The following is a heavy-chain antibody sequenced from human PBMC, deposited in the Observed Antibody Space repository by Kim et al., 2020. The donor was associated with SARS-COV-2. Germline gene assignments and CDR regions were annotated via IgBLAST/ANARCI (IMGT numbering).Heavy chain of an antibody. Sequence: GGSLRLSCAASGFTVSSNYMSWVRQAPGKGLEWVSVIYSGGSTYYADSVKGRFTISRDNSKNTLYLQMNSLRAEDTAVYYCARTSPEYCSGGSCYQVYYYYGMDVWGQGTTVTVSS. CDR2: IYSGGST. CDR1: GFTVSSNY. D-gene: IGHD2-15*01. J-gene: IGHJ6*02. CDR3: ARTSPEYCSGGSCYQVYYYYGMDV. V-gene: IGHV3-53*01.